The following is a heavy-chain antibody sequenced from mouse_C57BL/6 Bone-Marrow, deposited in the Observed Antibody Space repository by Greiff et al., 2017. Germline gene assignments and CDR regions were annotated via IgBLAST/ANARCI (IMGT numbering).Heavy chain of an antibody. CDR3: ATNYGSSPWYFDV. J-gene: IGHJ1*03. CDR1: GYTFTSYW. D-gene: IGHD1-1*01. CDR2: IYPNSGST. V-gene: IGHV1-64*01. Sequence: QVQLKQPGAELVKPGASVKLSCKASGYTFTSYWMHWVKQRPGQGLEWIGMIYPNSGSTNYNEKFKSKATLTVDKSSSTAYMQLSSLTSEDSAVYCCATNYGSSPWYFDVWGTGTTVTVSS.